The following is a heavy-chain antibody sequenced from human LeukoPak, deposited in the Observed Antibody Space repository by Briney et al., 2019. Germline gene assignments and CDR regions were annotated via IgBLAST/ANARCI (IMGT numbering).Heavy chain of an antibody. Sequence: PGGSLRLSCAASGFTFSSHAMTWFRQVPGKRPEWVASIYGGGDSTFHADSVQGRFTISRDNSKNTLYLQMNSLRAEDTALYYCAKDRTLVPLVYWYFDVWGRGTLVTVSS. D-gene: IGHD1-26*01. CDR1: GFTFSSHA. CDR2: IYGGGDST. CDR3: AKDRTLVPLVYWYFDV. J-gene: IGHJ2*01. V-gene: IGHV3-23*01.